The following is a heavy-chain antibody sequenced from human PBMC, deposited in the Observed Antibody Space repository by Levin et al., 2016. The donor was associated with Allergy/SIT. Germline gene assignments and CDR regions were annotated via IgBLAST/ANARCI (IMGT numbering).Heavy chain of an antibody. CDR2: INNDGSGT. CDR3: ARVKRDGDFDWSLRFDP. Sequence: WIRQPPGKGLVWVSHINNDGSGTTYADSVKGRFTISRDNAKSTLYLQMNSLRVDDTAVYHCARVKRDGDFDWSLRFDPWGQGTLVTVSS. J-gene: IGHJ5*02. D-gene: IGHD3-9*01. V-gene: IGHV3-74*03.